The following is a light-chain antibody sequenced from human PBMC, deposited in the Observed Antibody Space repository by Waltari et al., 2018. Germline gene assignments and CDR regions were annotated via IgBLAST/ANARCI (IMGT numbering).Light chain of an antibody. CDR3: QQYNNWPPYT. Sequence: EIVMTQSPATLSVSPGERATLSCRASQSVSSNFAWYQQNPGQAPRRLIYGASARATGIPARFSVSGSGTEFTLTISSLQSEDVAVYYCQQYNNWPPYTFGQGTKLEIK. V-gene: IGKV3-15*01. CDR2: GAS. J-gene: IGKJ2*01. CDR1: QSVSSN.